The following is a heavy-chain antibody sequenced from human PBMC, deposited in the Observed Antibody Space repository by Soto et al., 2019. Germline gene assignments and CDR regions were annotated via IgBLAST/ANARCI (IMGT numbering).Heavy chain of an antibody. D-gene: IGHD5-12*01. CDR3: AKGVATRLYYYYYYGMDV. CDR2: ISWNSGSI. J-gene: IGHJ6*02. V-gene: IGHV3-9*01. CDR1: GFTFEDFA. Sequence: EVQLVESGGGLVQPGRSLRLSCAASGFTFEDFAMHWVRQAPGKGLEWVSGISWNSGSIGYADSVKGRFTISRDNXKXSXXLQMNSLRPEDTALYYCAKGVATRLYYYYYYGMDVWGQGTTVTVSS.